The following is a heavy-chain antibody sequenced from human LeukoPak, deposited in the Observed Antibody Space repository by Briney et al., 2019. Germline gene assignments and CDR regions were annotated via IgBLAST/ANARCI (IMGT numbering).Heavy chain of an antibody. CDR3: ARRESGYPFDY. Sequence: SGTLSLTCTVSGGSISGYYWSWIRQPPGKGLEWIGSIYYSGSTNYNPSLKSRVTISVDTSKNQFSLKLSSVTAADTAVYYCARRESGYPFDYWGQGALVTVSS. CDR1: GGSISGYY. D-gene: IGHD5-18*01. CDR2: IYYSGST. J-gene: IGHJ4*02. V-gene: IGHV4-59*08.